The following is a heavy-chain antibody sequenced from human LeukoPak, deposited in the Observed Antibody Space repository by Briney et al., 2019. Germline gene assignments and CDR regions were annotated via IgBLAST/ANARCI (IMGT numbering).Heavy chain of an antibody. CDR2: INPNSGGT. Sequence: ASVKVSCKASGYPFTDYYMHWVRQAPGQGLEWMGRINPNSGGTNYAQKFQGRVTMTRDTSISTAYMELSRLRSDDTAVYYCARGMGAGSFDYWGQGTLVTVSS. D-gene: IGHD6-19*01. V-gene: IGHV1-2*06. CDR3: ARGMGAGSFDY. J-gene: IGHJ4*02. CDR1: GYPFTDYY.